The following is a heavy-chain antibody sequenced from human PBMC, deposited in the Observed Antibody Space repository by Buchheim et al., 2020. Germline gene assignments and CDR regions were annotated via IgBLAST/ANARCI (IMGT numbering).Heavy chain of an antibody. CDR2: IYYSGST. CDR3: ARHSYDVWSGYPKWFDP. D-gene: IGHD3-3*01. CDR1: GCSISSSSYY. Sequence: QLQLQESGPGPVKPSETPFPTCTVPGCSISSSSYYWGWIRQPPGKGLEWIGSIYYSGSTYYNPSLKSRVTISVDPSKNHFSLKLSSVAAADTAVYYCARHSYDVWSGYPKWFDPWGQGTL. J-gene: IGHJ5*02. V-gene: IGHV4-39*02.